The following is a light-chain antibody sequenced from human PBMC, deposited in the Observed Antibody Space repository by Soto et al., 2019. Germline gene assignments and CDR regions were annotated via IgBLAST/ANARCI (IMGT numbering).Light chain of an antibody. Sequence: EIVLTQSPDTLSLSPGERATLSCRASQSISISYLAWYQQQPGHAPRLLIYSTSTRATGIPDRFSGSGSGTDFTLTISSLEPGDVAVYYCQQYGGSSWTFGQGTKVDIK. V-gene: IGKV3-20*01. J-gene: IGKJ1*01. CDR2: STS. CDR3: QQYGGSSWT. CDR1: QSISISY.